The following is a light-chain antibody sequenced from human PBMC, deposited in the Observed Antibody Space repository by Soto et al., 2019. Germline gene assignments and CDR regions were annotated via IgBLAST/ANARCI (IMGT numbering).Light chain of an antibody. CDR1: QNINTY. J-gene: IGKJ3*01. CDR2: AAS. V-gene: IGKV1-39*01. CDR3: QQLNTFPPFFT. Sequence: DIQMTQSPSSLSASVGDRVTITCRASQNINTYLNWCQQKPGKAPNLLIYAASSLQSGVPSRFSGSGSGTDFTLTISSLQPEDFATYFCQQLNTFPPFFTFGPGTKVDIK.